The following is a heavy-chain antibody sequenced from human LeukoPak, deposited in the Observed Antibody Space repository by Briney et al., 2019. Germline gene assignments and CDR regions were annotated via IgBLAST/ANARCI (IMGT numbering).Heavy chain of an antibody. Sequence: GGSLRLSCAASGFTFSSYAMSWVRQAPGKGLEWVSAISGSGGSTYYADSVKGRFTISRDNSKNTLYLQMNSLRAEDTAVYYCAKDGHYDILTGYFQDWGQGTLVTVSS. CDR3: AKDGHYDILTGYFQD. V-gene: IGHV3-23*01. CDR2: ISGSGGST. D-gene: IGHD3-9*01. J-gene: IGHJ1*01. CDR1: GFTFSSYA.